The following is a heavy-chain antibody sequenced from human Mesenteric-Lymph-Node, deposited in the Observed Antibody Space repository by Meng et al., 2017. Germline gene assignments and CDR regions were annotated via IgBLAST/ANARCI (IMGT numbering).Heavy chain of an antibody. Sequence: GSLRLSCTVSGGSISSYYWSWIRQPPGKGLEWIGYIYYSGSTNYNPSLKSRVTISVDTSKNQFSLKLSSVTAADTAVYYCARDPAGYGKGYYFDYWGQGNLVTVSS. D-gene: IGHD4-17*01. V-gene: IGHV4-59*01. CDR2: IYYSGST. CDR1: GGSISSYY. J-gene: IGHJ4*02. CDR3: ARDPAGYGKGYYFDY.